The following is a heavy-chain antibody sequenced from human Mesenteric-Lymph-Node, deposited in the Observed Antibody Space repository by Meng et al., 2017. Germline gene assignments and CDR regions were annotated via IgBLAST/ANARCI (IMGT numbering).Heavy chain of an antibody. CDR2: ISSSSSYI. CDR3: ASFRGQKRGTLKLVDAFDI. D-gene: IGHD3-10*01. CDR1: GFTFSSYS. J-gene: IGHJ3*02. Sequence: GESLKISCAASGFTFSSYSMNWVRQAPGKGLEWVSSISSSSSYIYYADSVRGRFTISRDNAKNSLYLQMNSLRAEDTAVYYCASFRGQKRGTLKLVDAFDIWGQGTMVTVSS. V-gene: IGHV3-21*01.